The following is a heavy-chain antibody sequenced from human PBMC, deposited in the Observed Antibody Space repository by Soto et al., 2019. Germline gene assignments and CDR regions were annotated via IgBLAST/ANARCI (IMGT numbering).Heavy chain of an antibody. CDR2: ISSSSSTI. Sequence: GGSLRLSCAASGFTFSSYSMNWVRQAPGKGLEWVSYISSSSSTIYYADSVKGRFTISRDNAKNSLYLQMNSLRDEDTAVYYCARQWYGDYGGLSPYDYWGQGTLVTVSS. CDR3: ARQWYGDYGGLSPYDY. V-gene: IGHV3-48*02. J-gene: IGHJ4*02. CDR1: GFTFSSYS. D-gene: IGHD4-17*01.